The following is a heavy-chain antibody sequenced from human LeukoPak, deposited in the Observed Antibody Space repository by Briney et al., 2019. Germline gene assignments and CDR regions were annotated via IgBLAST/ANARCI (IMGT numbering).Heavy chain of an antibody. J-gene: IGHJ4*02. Sequence: SQTLSLTCTVSGGSISSGTYYWSWIRQPAGKGLEWIGRIFTYGSTDYNPSLKSRVTISLDTSKNQFSLRPNSVSAADTAVYYCAREGPGGSGSHDDWGQGNLVIVSA. D-gene: IGHD3-22*01. CDR2: IFTYGST. V-gene: IGHV4-61*02. CDR3: AREGPGGSGSHDD. CDR1: GGSISSGTYY.